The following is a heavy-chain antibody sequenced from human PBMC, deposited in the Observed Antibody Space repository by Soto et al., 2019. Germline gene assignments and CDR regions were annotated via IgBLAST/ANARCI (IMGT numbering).Heavy chain of an antibody. CDR1: GFTVSSKY. D-gene: IGHD2-15*01. J-gene: IGHJ4*01. CDR3: ARELPPDL. CDR2: LWSAGLT. V-gene: IGHV3-53*01. Sequence: GGSLRLSCAASGFTVSSKYMTWVRQAPGKGLEWVSILWSAGLTYYADSVKGRFTISRDNFKNTVYLQMNGLGVEDPGVYFCARELPPDLWGQGTLVTVSS.